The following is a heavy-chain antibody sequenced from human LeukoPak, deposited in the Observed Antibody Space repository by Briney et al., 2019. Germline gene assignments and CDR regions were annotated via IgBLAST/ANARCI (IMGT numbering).Heavy chain of an antibody. J-gene: IGHJ3*02. Sequence: PGGSLRLSCAASGFTFSSYGMHWVRQAPGKGLEWVAVIWYDESNKYYADSVKGRFTISRDNSKNTLYLQMNSLRAEDTAVYYCAKEITLDAFDIWGQGTMVTVSS. V-gene: IGHV3-33*06. CDR3: AKEITLDAFDI. D-gene: IGHD3-16*01. CDR2: IWYDESNK. CDR1: GFTFSSYG.